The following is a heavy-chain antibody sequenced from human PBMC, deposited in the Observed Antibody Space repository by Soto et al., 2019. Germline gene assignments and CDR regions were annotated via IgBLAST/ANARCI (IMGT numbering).Heavy chain of an antibody. J-gene: IGHJ3*01. CDR2: IKQDGSEK. CDR3: ARGGTVQVLSGDTF. CDR1: GFTFSSYW. D-gene: IGHD2-8*02. V-gene: IGHV3-7*01. Sequence: GGSLRLSCAVSGFTFSSYWMNWVRQAPGKGLEWVANIKQDGSEKYYVDSVKGRFTISRDNAKNSLHLQMNSLRAEDTAVYFCARGGTVQVLSGDTFWGQGTMVTVSS.